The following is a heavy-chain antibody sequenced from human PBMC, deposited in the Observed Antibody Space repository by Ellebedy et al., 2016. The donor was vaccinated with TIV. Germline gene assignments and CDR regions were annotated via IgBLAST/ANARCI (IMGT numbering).Heavy chain of an antibody. Sequence: GGSLRLSCAASGFAFSNFGMHWVRQAPGKGLEWLSVISGDGVNTYSAASVKGRFTITRDNFKNTLFLQVNRLRAEDTAVYYCAKGSSSGFNYDRVGFQYWGQGTLVTVSS. CDR1: GFAFSNFG. CDR3: AKGSSSGFNYDRVGFQY. CDR2: ISGDGVNT. V-gene: IGHV3-23*01. J-gene: IGHJ4*02. D-gene: IGHD3-22*01.